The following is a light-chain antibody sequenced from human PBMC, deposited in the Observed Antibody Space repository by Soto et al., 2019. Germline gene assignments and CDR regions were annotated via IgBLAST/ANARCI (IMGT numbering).Light chain of an antibody. J-gene: IGKJ5*01. Sequence: EIMMKQSPATLSVYKGERASLSCRASQSVSSNLAWYHQKPGQAPRLLIYGASTRATGIPARFSGSGSGTEFTLTISSLQSEDFAVYYCQQYNNWPQTFGQGTRLEIK. CDR1: QSVSSN. V-gene: IGKV3-15*01. CDR3: QQYNNWPQT. CDR2: GAS.